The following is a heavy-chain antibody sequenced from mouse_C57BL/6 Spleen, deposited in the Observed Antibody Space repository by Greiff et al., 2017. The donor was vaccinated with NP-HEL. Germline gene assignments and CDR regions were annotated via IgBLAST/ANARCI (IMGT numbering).Heavy chain of an antibody. CDR2: IDPSDSET. CDR1: GYTFTSYW. CDR3: ARAPPYYGSSYGYFDY. D-gene: IGHD1-1*01. J-gene: IGHJ2*01. Sequence: QVQLQQPGAELVRPGSSVKLSCKASGYTFTSYWMHWVKQRPIQGLEWIGNIDPSDSETHYNQKFKDKATLTVDKSSSTAYMQLSSLTSEDSAVYYCARAPPYYGSSYGYFDYWGQGTTLTVSS. V-gene: IGHV1-52*01.